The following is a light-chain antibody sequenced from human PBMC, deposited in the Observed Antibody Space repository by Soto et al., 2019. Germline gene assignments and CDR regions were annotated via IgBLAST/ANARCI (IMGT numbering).Light chain of an antibody. V-gene: IGKV3-20*01. Sequence: EIVLTQPPGTLSLSPGERATLSCRASQSVSTMSLAWYQQKPGQAPRLLISGASSRAADIPDRFSGSGSGTDFTLTINGLEPEDFAVYYCQQYDSSPRTFGQGTKVDIK. CDR2: GAS. CDR3: QQYDSSPRT. J-gene: IGKJ1*01. CDR1: QSVSTMS.